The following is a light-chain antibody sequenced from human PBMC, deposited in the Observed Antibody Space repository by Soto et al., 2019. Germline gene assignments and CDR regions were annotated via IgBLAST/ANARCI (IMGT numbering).Light chain of an antibody. CDR2: RNN. J-gene: IGLJ2*01. V-gene: IGLV1-47*01. Sequence: QSVLTQPPSASGTPGQRVTISCSGSSSNIGSNYVYWYQQLPGTAPKLLIYRNNQRPSGVPDRFSGSKSGTSASLAISGLGCEDEADYYCAAWDDSLSGPVFGGGTKVTVL. CDR1: SSNIGSNY. CDR3: AAWDDSLSGPV.